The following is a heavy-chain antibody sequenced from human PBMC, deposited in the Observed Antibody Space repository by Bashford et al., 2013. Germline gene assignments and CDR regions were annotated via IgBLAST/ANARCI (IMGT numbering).Heavy chain of an antibody. CDR2: LLRWEY. CDR1: GGSIRSYY. D-gene: IGHD1-26*01. Sequence: SSETLSLTCSVSGGSIRSYYWSWIRQSRKGTGVDWVYLLRWEYQLQPSLKSRVTISIDRSKKHFSLELRSVTAADTAVYFCARDLGGSDWDYGMDVWGQGTTVTVSS. V-gene: IGHV4-59*01. CDR3: ARDLGGSDWDYGMDV. J-gene: IGHJ6*02.